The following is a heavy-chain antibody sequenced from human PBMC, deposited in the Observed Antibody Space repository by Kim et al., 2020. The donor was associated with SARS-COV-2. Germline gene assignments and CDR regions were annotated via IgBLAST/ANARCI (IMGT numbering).Heavy chain of an antibody. CDR3: TSVPGTTLAFWNALDI. V-gene: IGHV3-73*01. D-gene: IGHD1-1*01. J-gene: IGHJ3*02. CDR1: GFTFSGSA. Sequence: GGSLRLSCAASGFTFSGSAIHWVRQASGKGLEWVGRIRSKANGYATAYAASVKGRFTISRDDSKNTAYLQMNSLKTEDTAVYYCTSVPGTTLAFWNALDIWVNWTMVTVSS. CDR2: IRSKANGYAT.